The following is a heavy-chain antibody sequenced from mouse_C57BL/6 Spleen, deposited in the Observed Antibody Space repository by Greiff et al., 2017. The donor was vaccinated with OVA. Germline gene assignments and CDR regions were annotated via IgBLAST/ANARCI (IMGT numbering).Heavy chain of an antibody. D-gene: IGHD1-1*01. CDR3: ARCNYCGSSYGALDY. J-gene: IGHJ4*01. CDR2: IDPANGNT. CDR1: GFNIKNTY. Sequence: EVQLQQSVAELVRPGASVKLSCTASGFNIKNTYMHWVKQRPEQGLEWIGRIDPANGNTKYAPKFQGKATITADKSSNTAYLQLSSLTSEDTAIYAGARCNYCGSSYGALDYWGQGTSVTVSS. V-gene: IGHV14-3*01.